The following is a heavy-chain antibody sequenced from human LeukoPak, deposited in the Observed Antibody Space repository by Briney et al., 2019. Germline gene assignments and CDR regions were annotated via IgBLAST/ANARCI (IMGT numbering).Heavy chain of an antibody. V-gene: IGHV3-13*01. CDR1: GFTFSSYD. CDR3: ARGGDYYYGSGSPLGYFDL. Sequence: TGGSLRLSCAASGFTFSSYDMHWVRQATGKGLEWVSAIGTAGDTYYPGSVKGRFTISRENAKNSLYLQMNSLRAGDTAAYYCARGGDYYYGSGSPLGYFDLWGRGTLVTVSS. CDR2: IGTAGDT. J-gene: IGHJ2*01. D-gene: IGHD3-10*01.